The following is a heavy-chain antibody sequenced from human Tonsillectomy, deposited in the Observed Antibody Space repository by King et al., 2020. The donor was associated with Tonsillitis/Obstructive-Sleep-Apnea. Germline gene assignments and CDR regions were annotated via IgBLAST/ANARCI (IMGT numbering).Heavy chain of an antibody. J-gene: IGHJ6*03. Sequence: TLKESGPALVKPTQTLTLTCTFSGFSLTTSGMCVSWIRQPPGKALEWLARIDWDDNKDYSASLKTRLTISKDTSKSQVVLTMTNMDPVDTATYYCARMYATPQYYMDVWGKGTTVTVSS. CDR3: ARMYATPQYYMDV. CDR1: GFSLTTSGMC. CDR2: IDWDDNK. V-gene: IGHV2-70*11.